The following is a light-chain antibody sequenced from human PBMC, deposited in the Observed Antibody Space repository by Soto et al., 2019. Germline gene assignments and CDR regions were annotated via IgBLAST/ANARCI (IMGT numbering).Light chain of an antibody. CDR3: QNYNSAPFT. CDR1: QSVGTS. V-gene: IGKV3-15*01. CDR2: GAS. J-gene: IGKJ3*01. Sequence: EIVMTQSPATLSVSPGQRVTLSCRASQSVGTSIAWYQQKPGQAPRLLIYGASTRATGVPARFSGSGSGTAFTLTISSLQSEDFATYYCQNYNSAPFTFGPGTKVDIK.